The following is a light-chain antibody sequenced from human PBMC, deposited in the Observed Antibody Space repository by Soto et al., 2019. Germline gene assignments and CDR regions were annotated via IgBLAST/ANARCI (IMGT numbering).Light chain of an antibody. CDR1: QSISSN. CDR2: SAS. Sequence: DIQMTQSPSSLSAFAGDRVTITCRASQSISSNLNWYQQKPGKAPKLLIYSASSLQSGVPSRFSDSGSGTDFTLTITSLQPEDFATYYCQQSFSIPYIFGQGTKLDIK. J-gene: IGKJ2*01. V-gene: IGKV1-39*01. CDR3: QQSFSIPYI.